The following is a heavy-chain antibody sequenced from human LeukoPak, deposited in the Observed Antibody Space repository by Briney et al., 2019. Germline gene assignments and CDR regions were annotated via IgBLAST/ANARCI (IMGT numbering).Heavy chain of an antibody. V-gene: IGHV3-64D*09. Sequence: GGSLRPSCAASGFTFSDYYMSWIRQAPGKGLQYVSGISSNGGNTYNADSVKGRFTISRDNSKNTVDLQMSSLRAEDTAVYYCVKRSGLYFDYWGQGTLVTVSS. CDR3: VKRSGLYFDY. CDR1: GFTFSDYY. D-gene: IGHD1-26*01. J-gene: IGHJ4*02. CDR2: ISSNGGNT.